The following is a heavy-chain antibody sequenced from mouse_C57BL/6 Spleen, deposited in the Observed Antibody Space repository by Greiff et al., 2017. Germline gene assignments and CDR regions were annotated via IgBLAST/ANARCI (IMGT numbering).Heavy chain of an antibody. CDR2: IWWDDAK. D-gene: IGHD2-1*01. V-gene: IGHV8-8*01. Sequence: VKLVESGPGILQPSQTLSLTCSFSGFSLSTFGMGVGWIRQPSGKGLEWLAHIWWDDAKYYNPALKSTLTISKDTAKSQVFLKIANVDTADTATYYCARIGHGNYVGYFDVWGTGTTVTVSS. CDR3: ARIGHGNYVGYFDV. J-gene: IGHJ1*03. CDR1: GFSLSTFGMG.